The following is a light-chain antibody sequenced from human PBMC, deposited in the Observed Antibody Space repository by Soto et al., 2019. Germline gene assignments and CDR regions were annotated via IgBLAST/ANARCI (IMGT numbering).Light chain of an antibody. CDR1: QSVSSN. V-gene: IGKV3-15*01. Sequence: EIVMTQSPATLSVSPGERATLSCRASQSVSSNLAWYQQKPGQAPRLLIYGASTRATGIPARFSGSGSGTEFTLTISSLQSEDCEVYYCQQYNNWWTFGQGTKVEIK. CDR3: QQYNNWWT. CDR2: GAS. J-gene: IGKJ1*01.